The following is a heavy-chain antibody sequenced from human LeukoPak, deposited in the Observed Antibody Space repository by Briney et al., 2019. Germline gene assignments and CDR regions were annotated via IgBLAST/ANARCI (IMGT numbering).Heavy chain of an antibody. D-gene: IGHD1-1*01. J-gene: IGHJ4*02. CDR2: INHSGST. CDR1: GGSLSGYY. CDR3: ARSGALDY. V-gene: IGHV4-34*01. Sequence: SETLSLTCAVYGGSLSGYYWSWIRQPPGKGLEWIGEINHSGSTNYNPSLKSRVTISVDTSKNQFSLKLSSVTAADTAVYYCARSGALDYWGQGTLVTVSS.